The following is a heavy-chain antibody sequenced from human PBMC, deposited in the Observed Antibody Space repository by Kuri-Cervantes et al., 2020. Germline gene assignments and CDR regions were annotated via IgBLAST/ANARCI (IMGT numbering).Heavy chain of an antibody. J-gene: IGHJ3*02. CDR1: GFTFSSYA. CDR2: ISGSGGST. CDR3: AKVVIVVGATGRHTDAFDI. D-gene: IGHD1-26*01. Sequence: GESLKISCAASGFTFSSYAMSWVRQAPGKGLEWVSAISGSGGSTYYADSVKGRFTISRDNSKNTLYLQMNSLRAEDTAVYYCAKVVIVVGATGRHTDAFDIWGQGTMVTVSS. V-gene: IGHV3-23*01.